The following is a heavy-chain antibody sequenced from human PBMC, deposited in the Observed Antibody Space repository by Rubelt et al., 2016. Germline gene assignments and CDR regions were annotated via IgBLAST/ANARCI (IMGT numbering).Heavy chain of an antibody. CDR2: IYYDGNT. D-gene: IGHD3-22*01. V-gene: IGHV4-39*01. J-gene: IGHJ4*02. Sequence: QVQLQESGPGLVKPSETLSLTCTVSSGSVSCNSCYWGWIRQSPGKGLEWIGSIYYDGNTYYNPSLKSRVTISVDTSKNQFSRRLGSVTAAETAVYYWAAGPDSSGYYGNFDYWGQGTLVTVSS. CDR3: AAGPDSSGYYGNFDY. CDR1: SGSVSCNSCY.